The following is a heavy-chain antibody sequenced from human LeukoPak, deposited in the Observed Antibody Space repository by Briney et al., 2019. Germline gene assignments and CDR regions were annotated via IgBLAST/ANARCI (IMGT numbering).Heavy chain of an antibody. Sequence: GGSLRLSCAASGFTFSSYAMSWVRQAPGKGLEWVSAISGSGGSTYYADSVKGRFTISRDNSKNTLYLQMNSLRAEDTAVYYCAKYYDIVTGRFYYYGMDVWGQGTTVTVSS. V-gene: IGHV3-23*01. CDR3: AKYYDIVTGRFYYYGMDV. CDR2: ISGSGGST. CDR1: GFTFSSYA. D-gene: IGHD3-9*01. J-gene: IGHJ6*02.